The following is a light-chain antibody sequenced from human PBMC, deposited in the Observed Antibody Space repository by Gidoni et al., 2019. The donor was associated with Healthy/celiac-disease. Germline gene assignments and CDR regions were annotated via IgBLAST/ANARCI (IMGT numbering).Light chain of an antibody. CDR2: GAT. Sequence: DIVMTQSPDSLAVSLGERATINCKSSQSVLYSSNNKNYLAWYQQKPGQPPKLLIYGATTRESGVPGRFSGSGSGTDFTLTISSLQAEDVAVYYCQQYYSTPVTFGQGTRLEIK. J-gene: IGKJ5*01. CDR3: QQYYSTPVT. CDR1: QSVLYSSNNKNY. V-gene: IGKV4-1*01.